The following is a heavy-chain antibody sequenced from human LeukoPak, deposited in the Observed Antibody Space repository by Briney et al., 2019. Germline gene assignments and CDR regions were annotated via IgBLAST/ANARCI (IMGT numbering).Heavy chain of an antibody. Sequence: PSETLSLTCTVSGGSIDSYYWSWIRQPPGKGLEWIGYIYYTGSTEYHPSLKSRVTISLDTSKNQFSLKLTSVTAADTAVYYCARVYQSAGYYFDYWGQGNLVSVSS. J-gene: IGHJ4*02. CDR3: ARVYQSAGYYFDY. V-gene: IGHV4-59*01. CDR2: IYYTGST. D-gene: IGHD2-2*01. CDR1: GGSIDSYY.